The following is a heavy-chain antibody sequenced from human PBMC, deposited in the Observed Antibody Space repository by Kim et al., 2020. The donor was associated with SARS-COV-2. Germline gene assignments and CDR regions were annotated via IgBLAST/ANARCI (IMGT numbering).Heavy chain of an antibody. Sequence: GESLKISCKGSGYSFTSYWIGWVRQMLGKGLEWMGIIYPGDSDTRYSPSFQGQVTISADKSISTAYLQWSSLKASDTAMYYCARQSLVPYKWKTDAFDIWGQGTMVTVSS. V-gene: IGHV5-51*01. CDR2: IYPGDSDT. CDR1: GYSFTSYW. J-gene: IGHJ3*02. CDR3: ARQSLVPYKWKTDAFDI. D-gene: IGHD1-20*01.